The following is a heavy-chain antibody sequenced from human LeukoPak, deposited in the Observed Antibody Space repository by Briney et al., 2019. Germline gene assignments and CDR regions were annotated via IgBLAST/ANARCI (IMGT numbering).Heavy chain of an antibody. CDR3: ASILLYSGSSGIDY. D-gene: IGHD6-6*01. Sequence: SETLSLTCTVSGGSISSSSYYWGWIRQPPGKGLEWIGSIYYSGSTYYNPSLQSRVTISIDTSKNQFSLKLSSVIAADTAVYYCASILLYSGSSGIDYWGQGILVTVSS. J-gene: IGHJ4*02. V-gene: IGHV4-39*01. CDR2: IYYSGST. CDR1: GGSISSSSYY.